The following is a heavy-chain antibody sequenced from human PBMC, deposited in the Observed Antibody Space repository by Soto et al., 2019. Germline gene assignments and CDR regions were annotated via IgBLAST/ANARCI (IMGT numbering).Heavy chain of an antibody. D-gene: IGHD1-1*01. CDR2: IYYSGST. V-gene: IGHV4-59*01. Sequence: PSETLSLTCTVSGGSISSYYWSWIRQPPGKGLEWIGYIYYSGSTNYNPSLKSRVTISVDTSNNQFSLKLSSVTAADTAVYYCAKRHTTVATPANYFDYWGQGTLVTVSS. CDR3: AKRHTTVATPANYFDY. J-gene: IGHJ4*02. CDR1: GGSISSYY.